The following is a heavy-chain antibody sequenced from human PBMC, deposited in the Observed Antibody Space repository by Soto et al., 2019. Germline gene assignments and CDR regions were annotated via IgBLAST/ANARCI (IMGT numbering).Heavy chain of an antibody. Sequence: SETLSLTCTVSGGSISSYYWSWIRQPAGKGLEWIGRIYTSGSTNYNPSLKSRVTMSVDTSKNQFSLKLSSVTAADTAVYYCASTRYYDSSGYSPSYYYYGMDVWGQGTTVTVS. D-gene: IGHD3-22*01. CDR1: GGSISSYY. J-gene: IGHJ6*02. V-gene: IGHV4-4*07. CDR2: IYTSGST. CDR3: ASTRYYDSSGYSPSYYYYGMDV.